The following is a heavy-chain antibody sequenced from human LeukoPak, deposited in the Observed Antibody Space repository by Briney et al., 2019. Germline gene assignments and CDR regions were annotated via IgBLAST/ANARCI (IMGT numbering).Heavy chain of an antibody. D-gene: IGHD4-11*01. CDR2: IRYDGSNK. J-gene: IGHJ4*02. CDR3: ARQMTTVTTIYFDY. Sequence: GGSLRLSCAASGFTFSSYGMHWVRQAPGKGLEWVAFIRYDGSNKYYADSVKGRFTISRDNSKNTLYLQMNSLRAEDTAVYYCARQMTTVTTIYFDYWGQGTLVTVSS. V-gene: IGHV3-30*02. CDR1: GFTFSSYG.